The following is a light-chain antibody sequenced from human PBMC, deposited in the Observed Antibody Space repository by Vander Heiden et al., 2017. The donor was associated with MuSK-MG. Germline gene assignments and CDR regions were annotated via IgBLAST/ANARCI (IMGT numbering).Light chain of an antibody. V-gene: IGLV2-11*01. J-gene: IGLJ3*02. CDR1: SSDVGGYNY. Sequence: QSARPQPPSVSGSPGQSVTISCPGTSSDVGGYNYVSWYQQHPGNAPKLMIYDVSKRPSGVPDRFSGSKSGTTASLTISGLQAEDEADYYCCSYAGSYSWVFGGGTKLTVL. CDR2: DVS. CDR3: CSYAGSYSWV.